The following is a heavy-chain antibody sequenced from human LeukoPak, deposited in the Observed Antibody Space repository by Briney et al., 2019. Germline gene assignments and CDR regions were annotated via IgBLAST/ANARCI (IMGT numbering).Heavy chain of an antibody. CDR1: GYTFTSYY. Sequence: ASVKVSCKASGYTFTSYYIHWVRQAPGQGLEWMGTINPTGGATSYAQKFQGRVTMTRDTSTSTVYMEVSSLRSEDTAVYYCATEIPRGYCSGGSCYPFGYWGQGTLVTVSS. CDR3: ATEIPRGYCSGGSCYPFGY. J-gene: IGHJ4*02. V-gene: IGHV1-46*01. CDR2: INPTGGAT. D-gene: IGHD2-15*01.